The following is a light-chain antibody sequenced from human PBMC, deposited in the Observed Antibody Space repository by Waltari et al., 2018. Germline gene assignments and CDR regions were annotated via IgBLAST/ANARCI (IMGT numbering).Light chain of an antibody. V-gene: IGKV4-1*01. J-gene: IGKJ1*01. CDR3: QQYYSTCQ. CDR1: QSVLHSSNNKNY. CDR2: WAS. Sequence: DIVMTQSPDSLAVSLGERATINCKSSQSVLHSSNNKNYLAWYQQKPERPPKLLLYWASTRESGVPDRFSGSGSGTDFTLTISSLQAEDVAVYYCQQYYSTCQFGQGTKVEIK.